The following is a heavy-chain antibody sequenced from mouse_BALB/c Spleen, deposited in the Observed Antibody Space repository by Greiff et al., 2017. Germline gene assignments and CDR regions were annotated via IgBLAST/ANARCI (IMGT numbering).Heavy chain of an antibody. D-gene: IGHD1-1*01. CDR3: ARQGGYYYGSSYDYYAMDY. J-gene: IGHJ4*01. Sequence: VNLVESGPDLVAPSQSLSITCTVSGFSLTSYGVHWVRQPPGKGLEWLVVIWSDGSTTYNSALKSRLSISKDNSKSQVFLKMNSLQTDDTAMYYCARQGGYYYGSSYDYYAMDYWGQGTSVTVSS. V-gene: IGHV2-6-2*01. CDR2: IWSDGST. CDR1: GFSLTSYG.